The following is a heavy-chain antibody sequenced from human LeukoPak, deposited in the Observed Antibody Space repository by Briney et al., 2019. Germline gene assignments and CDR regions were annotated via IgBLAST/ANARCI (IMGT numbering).Heavy chain of an antibody. CDR2: INPSGGST. V-gene: IGHV1-46*01. Sequence: GASVKVSCKASGYTFTSYYMHWVRQAPGQGLEWMGIINPSGGSTSYAQKFQGRVTMTRDTSTSTVYMELSSLRSEDTAVYYCARGTRIAAARRGSRFDYWGQGTLVTVSS. D-gene: IGHD6-13*01. J-gene: IGHJ4*02. CDR1: GYTFTSYY. CDR3: ARGTRIAAARRGSRFDY.